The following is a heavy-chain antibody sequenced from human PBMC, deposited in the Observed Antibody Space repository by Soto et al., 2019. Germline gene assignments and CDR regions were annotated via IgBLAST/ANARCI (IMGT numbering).Heavy chain of an antibody. D-gene: IGHD1-1*01. CDR2: MNPNSGNT. CDR3: ARVRGTRIVPRPRSYYYYYGMDV. Sequence: ASVKVSCKASGYTFTSYDINWVRQATGQGLEWMGWMNPNSGNTGYAQKFQGRVTMTRNTSISTAYMELSSLRSEDTAVYYSARVRGTRIVPRPRSYYYYYGMDVWGQGTTVTVSS. CDR1: GYTFTSYD. V-gene: IGHV1-8*01. J-gene: IGHJ6*02.